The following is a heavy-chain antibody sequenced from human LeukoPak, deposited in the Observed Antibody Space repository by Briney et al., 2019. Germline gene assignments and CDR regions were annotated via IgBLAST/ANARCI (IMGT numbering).Heavy chain of an antibody. D-gene: IGHD3-10*01. CDR2: IKHDGSEQ. CDR1: GFTFSNYW. CDR3: ARLSAGVAR. J-gene: IGHJ4*02. Sequence: GGSLRLSCTASGFTFSNYWMSWVRQTPEKGLEWLANIKHDGSEQVYVDSVKGRFTISRDNAKNTLYLQMNSLRAEDTAVYYCARLSAGVARWGQGTLVTVSS. V-gene: IGHV3-7*02.